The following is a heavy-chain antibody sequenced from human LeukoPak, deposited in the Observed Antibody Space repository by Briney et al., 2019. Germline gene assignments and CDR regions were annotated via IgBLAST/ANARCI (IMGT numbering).Heavy chain of an antibody. V-gene: IGHV4-39*01. CDR3: ASLRYVAQPHFDY. CDR1: GGSISSSSYY. D-gene: IGHD5-12*01. Sequence: PSETLSLTCTVSGGSISSSSYYWGWIRQPPGKGLEWIGSIYYSGSTYYNPSLKGRVTISVDTSKNQFSLKLSSVTAADTAVYYCASLRYVAQPHFDYWGQGTLVTVSS. J-gene: IGHJ4*02. CDR2: IYYSGST.